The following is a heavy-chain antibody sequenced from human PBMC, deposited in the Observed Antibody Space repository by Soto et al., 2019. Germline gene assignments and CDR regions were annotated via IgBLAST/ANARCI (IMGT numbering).Heavy chain of an antibody. D-gene: IGHD6-13*01. Sequence: SETLSLTCTVSGGSINSGGYSWTWFRQPPGKGLEWIGFIYHTGTTYYNPSLKSRVTISVDRSKNQFSLKLNSVTAADTAVYYCARRYSSAFDIWGQGTMVTVSS. J-gene: IGHJ3*02. V-gene: IGHV4-30-2*01. CDR3: ARRYSSAFDI. CDR1: GGSINSGGYS. CDR2: IYHTGTT.